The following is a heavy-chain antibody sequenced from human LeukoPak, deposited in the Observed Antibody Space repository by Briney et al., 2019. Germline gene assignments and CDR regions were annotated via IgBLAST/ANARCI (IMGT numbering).Heavy chain of an antibody. CDR2: ISGSGSTI. Sequence: PGGSLRLSCVASGFTFSSYEMNWVRQAPGKGLEWVSYISGSGSTIYYADSVKGRFTISRDNAKNSLYLQMDSLRVEDTAVYYCARDGGFDYWGQGTLVTISP. CDR1: GFTFSSYE. D-gene: IGHD3-16*01. J-gene: IGHJ4*02. V-gene: IGHV3-48*03. CDR3: ARDGGFDY.